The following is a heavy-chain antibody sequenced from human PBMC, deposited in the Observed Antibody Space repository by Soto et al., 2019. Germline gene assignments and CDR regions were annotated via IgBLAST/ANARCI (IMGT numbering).Heavy chain of an antibody. Sequence: ASLKVSCKASGYTFTSYDINWVRQATGQGLEWMGWMNPNSGNTAFAQKFQGRVTMTRDTPISTAYMELSGLRSEDTAVYYCARYPYTSYCSDGSCSYDAFDIWGQGTVVTVSS. V-gene: IGHV1-8*01. CDR3: ARYPYTSYCSDGSCSYDAFDI. J-gene: IGHJ3*02. CDR2: MNPNSGNT. CDR1: GYTFTSYD. D-gene: IGHD2-15*01.